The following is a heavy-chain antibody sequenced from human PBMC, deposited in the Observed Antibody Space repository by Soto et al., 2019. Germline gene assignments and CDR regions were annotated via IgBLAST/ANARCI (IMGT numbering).Heavy chain of an antibody. CDR2: IYYSGST. D-gene: IGHD4-17*01. CDR1: GGSISSGGYY. Sequence: SETLSLTCTVSGGSISSGGYYWSWIRQHPGKGLEWIGYIYYSGSTYYNPSLKSRVTISVDTSKNQFSLKLSSVTAADTAVYYCAREVNYGDRIDYWGQGTLVTVSS. J-gene: IGHJ4*02. V-gene: IGHV4-31*03. CDR3: AREVNYGDRIDY.